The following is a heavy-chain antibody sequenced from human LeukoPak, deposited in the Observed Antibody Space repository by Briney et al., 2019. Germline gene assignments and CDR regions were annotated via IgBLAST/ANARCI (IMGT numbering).Heavy chain of an antibody. Sequence: ASVKVSCKASGYTFTSYDINWVRQATGQGVEGMGWMNPNSGNTGYAQKFQGRVTMTRNTSISTAYMELSSLRSEDTAVYYCARGSLGYCTNGVCYAGRGFDYWGQGTLVTVSS. D-gene: IGHD2-8*01. V-gene: IGHV1-8*01. J-gene: IGHJ4*02. CDR2: MNPNSGNT. CDR3: ARGSLGYCTNGVCYAGRGFDY. CDR1: GYTFTSYD.